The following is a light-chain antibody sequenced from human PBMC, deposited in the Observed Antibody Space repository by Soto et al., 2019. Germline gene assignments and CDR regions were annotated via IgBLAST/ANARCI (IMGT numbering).Light chain of an antibody. CDR2: DAS. Sequence: EIVLTQSPATLSLSPGERATLSCRASQSVSSYLAWYQQKPGQAPRLLIYDASIRATGVPARFSGSGSGTDFTLTISNLEPEDFALYYCQQRSNWPPITFGQGTRLEIK. CDR3: QQRSNWPPIT. J-gene: IGKJ5*01. CDR1: QSVSSY. V-gene: IGKV3-11*01.